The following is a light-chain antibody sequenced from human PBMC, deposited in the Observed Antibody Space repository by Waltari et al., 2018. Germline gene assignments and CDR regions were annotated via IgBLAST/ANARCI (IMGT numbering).Light chain of an antibody. CDR2: DVS. V-gene: IGLV2-11*01. CDR3: CSYAGSYIYV. CDR1: SSDVGGYNY. Sequence: QSALTQPRSVSGSPGQSVTISCTGTSSDVGGYNYVSWYQQHPGKAPKVMIYDVSQGPSGVPDRFSGCKSDNTASLTISGHQVEDEADYYCCSYAGSYIYVFGSGTKVTVL. J-gene: IGLJ1*01.